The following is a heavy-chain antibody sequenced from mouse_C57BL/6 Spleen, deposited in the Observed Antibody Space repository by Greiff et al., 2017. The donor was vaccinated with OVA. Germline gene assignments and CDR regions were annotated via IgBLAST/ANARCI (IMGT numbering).Heavy chain of an antibody. J-gene: IGHJ2*01. Sequence: EVQLVESEGGLVQPGSSMKLSCTASGFTFSDYYMAWVRQVPEKGLEWVANINYDGSSTYYLDSLKSRFIISRDNAKNILYLQMSSLKSEDTATYYCARDGGRRYFDYWGQGTTLTVSS. CDR2: INYDGSST. CDR1: GFTFSDYY. CDR3: ARDGGRRYFDY. V-gene: IGHV5-16*01.